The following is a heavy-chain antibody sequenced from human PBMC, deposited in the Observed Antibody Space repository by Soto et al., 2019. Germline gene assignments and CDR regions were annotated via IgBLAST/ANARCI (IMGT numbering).Heavy chain of an antibody. Sequence: QVQLVQSGAEVKKPGSSVKVSCKASGGTFSSYAISWVRQAPGQGLEWMGGIIPIFGTANYVQKFQGRVTITADESTSTAYMELSSLRSEDTAVYYCARAPTQNYDYVWGSYRLFPMDVWGQGTTVTVSS. CDR2: IIPIFGTA. V-gene: IGHV1-69*12. CDR1: GGTFSSYA. CDR3: ARAPTQNYDYVWGSYRLFPMDV. D-gene: IGHD3-16*02. J-gene: IGHJ6*02.